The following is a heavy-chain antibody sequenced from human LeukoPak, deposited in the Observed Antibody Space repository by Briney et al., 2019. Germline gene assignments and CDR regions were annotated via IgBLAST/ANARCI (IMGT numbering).Heavy chain of an antibody. Sequence: ASVKVSCKASGYTFTGNYMHWVRQAPGQGLEWMGIINPSGGSTNYAQRFRGRVTMTRDMSTGTVYMELSSLTSEDTAVYYCAREAITIFGLVRTQTTKSPHRFDPWGQGTLVTVSS. D-gene: IGHD3-3*01. J-gene: IGHJ5*02. CDR1: GYTFTGNY. V-gene: IGHV1-46*01. CDR2: INPSGGST. CDR3: AREAITIFGLVRTQTTKSPHRFDP.